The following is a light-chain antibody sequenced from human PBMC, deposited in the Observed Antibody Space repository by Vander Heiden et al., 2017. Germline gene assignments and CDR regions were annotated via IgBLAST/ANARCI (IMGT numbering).Light chain of an antibody. CDR1: SSNIGSNT. J-gene: IGLJ3*02. CDR3: AAWDDSLNGWV. Sequence: SVLPHPPSASATPGQRVTISGSGSSSNIGSNTVNWCQQLPGTAPKLLIYSNNQRPSGVPDRFSGSKSGTSASLAISGLQSEDEADYYCAAWDDSLNGWVFGGGTKLTVL. V-gene: IGLV1-44*01. CDR2: SNN.